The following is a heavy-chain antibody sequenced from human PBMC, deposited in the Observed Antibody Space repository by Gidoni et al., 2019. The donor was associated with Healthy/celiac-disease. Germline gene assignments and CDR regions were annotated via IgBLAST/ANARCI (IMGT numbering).Heavy chain of an antibody. CDR3: AKDWRGGSYPAREGDY. CDR2: ISYDGSNK. J-gene: IGHJ4*02. V-gene: IGHV3-30*18. D-gene: IGHD1-26*01. CDR1: GFTFRSYG. Sequence: QVQLVESGGGVVQPGRSLRLSCAASGFTFRSYGMHWVRQAPGKGLEWVAVISYDGSNKYYADSVKGRFTISRDNSKNTLYLQMNSLRAEDTAGYYWAKDWRGGSYPAREGDYWGQGTLVTVSS.